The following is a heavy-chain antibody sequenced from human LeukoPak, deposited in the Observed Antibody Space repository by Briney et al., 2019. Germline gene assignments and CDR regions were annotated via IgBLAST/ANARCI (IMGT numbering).Heavy chain of an antibody. V-gene: IGHV3-21*01. D-gene: IGHD5-12*01. CDR1: GFTFSTYN. Sequence: GGSLRLSCEASGFTFSTYNMNWVRQAPGKRLEWVSSITSSSSYAFYADSVKGRFTISRDDAKSSLYLQMNNLRAEDTAVYYCARDPYSGHYGNDYYYYMDVWGKGTTVTISS. CDR3: ARDPYSGHYGNDYYYYMDV. J-gene: IGHJ6*03. CDR2: ITSSSSYA.